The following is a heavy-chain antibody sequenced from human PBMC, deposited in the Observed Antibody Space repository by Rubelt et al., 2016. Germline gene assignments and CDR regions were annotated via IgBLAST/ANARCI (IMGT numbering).Heavy chain of an antibody. CDR3: ARALRVGATTIHYYYGMDV. Sequence: QVHLQQWGAGLLKPSETLSLTCAVYGGSLSGYYWSWIRQPPGKGLEWLGEINHSGSTNYNPSLKSRVTMSVDTSKNQFSRKLSSVTAADTAVYYCARALRVGATTIHYYYGMDVWGQGTT. D-gene: IGHD1-26*01. V-gene: IGHV4-34*02. J-gene: IGHJ6*02. CDR2: INHSGST. CDR1: GGSLSGYY.